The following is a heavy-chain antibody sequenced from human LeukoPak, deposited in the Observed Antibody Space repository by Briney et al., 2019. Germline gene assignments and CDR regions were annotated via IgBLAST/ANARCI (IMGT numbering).Heavy chain of an antibody. D-gene: IGHD3-9*01. Sequence: GGSLRLSCAASVFTFSSYAMPWVRQAPGKGLEWVGVIAYDGSNTYYADSVKGRFTISRDNSRNTLHLQMNSLRAEDTAVYSCAKASLRYFDWFSDYWGQGTLVTVSS. V-gene: IGHV3-30*18. CDR1: VFTFSSYA. CDR2: IAYDGSNT. J-gene: IGHJ4*02. CDR3: AKASLRYFDWFSDY.